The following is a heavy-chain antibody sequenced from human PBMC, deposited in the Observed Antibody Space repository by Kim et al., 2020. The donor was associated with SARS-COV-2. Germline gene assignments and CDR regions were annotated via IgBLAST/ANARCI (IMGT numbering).Heavy chain of an antibody. CDR2: IDPSDSYT. CDR1: GYSFTSYW. Sequence: GESLKISCEGSGYSFTSYWISWVRQMPGKGLEWMGRIDPSDSYTNYSPSFQGHVTISADKSISTAYLQWSSLKASDTDMYYCARRGGYCSSTSCPFDYWGQGTLVTVSS. D-gene: IGHD2-2*01. V-gene: IGHV5-10-1*01. J-gene: IGHJ4*02. CDR3: ARRGGYCSSTSCPFDY.